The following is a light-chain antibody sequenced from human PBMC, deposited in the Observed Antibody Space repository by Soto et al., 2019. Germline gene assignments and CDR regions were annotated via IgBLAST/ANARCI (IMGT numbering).Light chain of an antibody. V-gene: IGLV1-40*01. CDR2: AHT. J-gene: IGLJ3*02. CDR1: GSHIGVGYA. CDR3: QSYDSTLSGSRV. Sequence: QSVLTQPPSVSGAPGQRVTIPCTGSGSHIGVGYAVHWYQQLPGTAPKLLIYAHTNRPSGVPDRFSASTSGTSASLAITGLQAEDEADYSCQSYDSTLSGSRVFGGGTKLTVL.